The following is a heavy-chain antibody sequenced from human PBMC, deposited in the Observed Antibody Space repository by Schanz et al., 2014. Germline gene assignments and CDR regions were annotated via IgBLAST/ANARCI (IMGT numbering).Heavy chain of an antibody. D-gene: IGHD2-15*01. V-gene: IGHV3-30-3*01. J-gene: IGHJ4*02. CDR3: ARDRGYCSGGSCLTFDY. CDR1: GFTLSSYA. Sequence: QVQLVESGGGVVQPGRSLRLSCAAYGFTLSSYAMHWVRQAPGKGLEWVAVISYDGNNKYYADSVKGRFTISRDNSKNTLYLQMNTLRAEDTAVYYCARDRGYCSGGSCLTFDYWGQGTLVTVSS. CDR2: ISYDGNNK.